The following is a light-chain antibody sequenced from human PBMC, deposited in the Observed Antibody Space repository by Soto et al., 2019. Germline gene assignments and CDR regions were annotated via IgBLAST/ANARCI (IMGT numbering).Light chain of an antibody. CDR3: QQYDSLPYP. CDR1: QDINDY. Sequence: EIQMTQSPSSLSASLGDRVTITCQASQDINDYSNWYQQKPGKAPRLLIYGASFLEVGVPSRFSGSGSGTHFTLPISSLQPEDVATYYCQQYDSLPYPFGQGTRLEIQ. CDR2: GAS. V-gene: IGKV1-33*01. J-gene: IGKJ2*01.